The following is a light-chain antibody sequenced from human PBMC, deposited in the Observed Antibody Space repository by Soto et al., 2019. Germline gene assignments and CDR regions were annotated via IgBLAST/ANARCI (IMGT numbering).Light chain of an antibody. CDR2: NNN. J-gene: IGLJ3*02. CDR3: AEWDDDLNGLV. V-gene: IGLV1-44*01. CDR1: TSNIGSNI. Sequence: QSVLTQPPSASGTPGQRITISCSGRTSNIGSNIVSWYHHLPGAAHKLLIYNNNQRPSGVPDRFFASKSGTSASLAISGLQPEDESQYYCAEWDDDLNGLVFGGGTKVTVL.